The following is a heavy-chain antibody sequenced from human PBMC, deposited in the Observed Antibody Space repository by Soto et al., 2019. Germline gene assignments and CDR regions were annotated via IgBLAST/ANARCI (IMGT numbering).Heavy chain of an antibody. CDR2: IFSGANT. J-gene: IGHJ5*02. CDR3: ATGLTLPVRPSFDT. Sequence: EVQLVESGGGLIQPGGSLRLSCAASGFTVSGNYITWVRQAPGKGLEWVSVIFSGANTYYSDSVKGRFTISRDNSKNTVYLQMNRLRGDDTAVYFCATGLTLPVRPSFDTWGQGTLLTVSS. D-gene: IGHD2-21*02. CDR1: GFTVSGNY. V-gene: IGHV3-53*01.